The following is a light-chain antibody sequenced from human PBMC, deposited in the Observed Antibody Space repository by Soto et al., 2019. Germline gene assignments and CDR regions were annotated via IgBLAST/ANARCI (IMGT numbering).Light chain of an antibody. CDR2: DVS. CDR1: SSDVGGYNY. J-gene: IGLJ1*01. CDR3: SSYTSSSTLLYV. Sequence: ALAQPASVSGSPGQPISISCTGTSSDVGGYNYVSWCQQHPGKAPKLMIYDVSNRPSGVSNRFSGSKSGNTASLTISGLQAEDEADYYCSSYTSSSTLLYVFGTGTKVTVL. V-gene: IGLV2-14*01.